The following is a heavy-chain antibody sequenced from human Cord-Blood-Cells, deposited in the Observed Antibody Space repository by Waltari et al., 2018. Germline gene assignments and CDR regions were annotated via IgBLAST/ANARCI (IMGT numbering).Heavy chain of an antibody. CDR2: IYYSGST. V-gene: IGHV4-59*11. J-gene: IGHJ2*01. CDR3: ARGRAVPGHWYFDL. Sequence: QVQLQESGPGLVKPSETLSLTCTVSGGSISSHYWSWIRQPPGKGLEWIGYIYYSGSTNYNPSLKSRVTISVDTSKNQFSLKLSSVTAADTAVYYCARGRAVPGHWYFDLWGRGTLVTVSS. D-gene: IGHD1-26*01. CDR1: GGSISSHY.